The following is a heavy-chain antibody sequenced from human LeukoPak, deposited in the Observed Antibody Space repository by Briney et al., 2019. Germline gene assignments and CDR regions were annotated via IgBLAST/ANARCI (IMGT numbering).Heavy chain of an antibody. D-gene: IGHD2-15*01. CDR3: ARDLCSGGSCRLDY. J-gene: IGHJ4*02. Sequence: GGSLRLSCAASGFTFSSYSMNWVRQAPGKGPEWVSSISSSSSYIYYADSVKGRFTISRDNAKNSLYLQMNSLRAEDTAVYYCARDLCSGGSCRLDYWGQGTLVTVSS. CDR1: GFTFSSYS. CDR2: ISSSSSYI. V-gene: IGHV3-21*01.